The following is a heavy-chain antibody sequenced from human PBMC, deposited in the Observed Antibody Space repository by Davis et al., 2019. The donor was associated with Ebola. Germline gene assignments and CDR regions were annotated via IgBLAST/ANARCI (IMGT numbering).Heavy chain of an antibody. D-gene: IGHD2-2*01. CDR2: MYYSGTS. V-gene: IGHV4-59*01. CDR3: AALVPATRATDY. CDR1: GGSMTNYY. J-gene: IGHJ4*02. Sequence: PSETLSLTCIVSGGSMTNYYWSWIRKAPGRGLEWIGYMYYSGTSSYNPSLKSRVIISIDRSRNQVSLDLNSVTAADTAIYYCAALVPATRATDYWGQGILVSVSS.